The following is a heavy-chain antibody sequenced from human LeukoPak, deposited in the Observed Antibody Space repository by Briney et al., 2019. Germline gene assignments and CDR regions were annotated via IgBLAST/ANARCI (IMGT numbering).Heavy chain of an antibody. J-gene: IGHJ5*02. D-gene: IGHD2-2*01. CDR3: ARDSPPDIVVVPAATNWFDP. V-gene: IGHV1-2*02. CDR1: GYTFTGYY. CDR2: INPNSGGT. Sequence: SVKVSCKASGYTFTGYYMHWVRQAPGQGLEWMGWINPNSGGTNYTQKFQGRVTMTRDTSISTAYMELSRLRSDDTAVYYCARDSPPDIVVVPAATNWFDPWGQGTLVTVSS.